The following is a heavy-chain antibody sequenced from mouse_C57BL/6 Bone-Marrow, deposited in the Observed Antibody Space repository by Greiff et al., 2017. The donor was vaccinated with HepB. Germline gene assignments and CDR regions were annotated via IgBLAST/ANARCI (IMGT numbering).Heavy chain of an antibody. D-gene: IGHD6-1*01. Sequence: EVHLVESGGGLVQPKGSLKLSCAASGFTFNTYAMHWVRQAPGKGLDWVARIISKSSNYATYYAESVKDRFTISRDDSQSMLYLQMNNLNTEDTAMYYCVRDQPFAMDYWGQGTAVTVSS. CDR1: GFTFNTYA. V-gene: IGHV10-3*01. CDR2: IISKSSNYAT. CDR3: VRDQPFAMDY. J-gene: IGHJ4*01.